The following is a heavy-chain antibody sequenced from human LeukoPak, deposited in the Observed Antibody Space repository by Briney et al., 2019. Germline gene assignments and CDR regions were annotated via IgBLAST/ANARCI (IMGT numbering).Heavy chain of an antibody. CDR3: AFSRSGLERRQIDH. CDR1: GFTFSSYA. D-gene: IGHD1-1*01. V-gene: IGHV3-23*01. CDR2: ITGSGIST. Sequence: AQSLRLSCARSGFTFSSYAMSWVRQAPWKGLVWVSDITGSGISTDYADSLKGRFTISRDNSKNTLSLQMNYPRAEDTPVYYCAFSRSGLERRQIDHWGQGTLVTVSS. J-gene: IGHJ4*02.